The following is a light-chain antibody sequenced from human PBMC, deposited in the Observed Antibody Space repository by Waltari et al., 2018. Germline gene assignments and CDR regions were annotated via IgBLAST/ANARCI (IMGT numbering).Light chain of an antibody. Sequence: DIQMPQSPSTLSASVGDRVTITCRASQSLSTWLAWYQQKPGKAPNLLVYKASSLESGVPSRFSGSGSGTEFTLTINSLQPDDFATYYCQQYKTYSFGQGTKLEI. J-gene: IGKJ2*01. CDR2: KAS. CDR3: QQYKTYS. CDR1: QSLSTW. V-gene: IGKV1-5*03.